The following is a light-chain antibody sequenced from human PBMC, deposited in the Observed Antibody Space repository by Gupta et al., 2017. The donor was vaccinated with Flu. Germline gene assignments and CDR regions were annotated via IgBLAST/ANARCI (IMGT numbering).Light chain of an antibody. CDR1: SSNIGSNT. V-gene: IGLV1-44*01. CDR2: RNN. J-gene: IGLJ3*02. CDR3: SAWDDSLNGPV. Sequence: QSVLTQPPSASGTPGQRVTISCSGSSSNIGSNTVTWYQQFPGTAPKLLIYRNNQRPSGVPDRFSGSKSGTSASLAISGLQSEDEADYSCSAWDDSLNGPVFGGGTKLTVL.